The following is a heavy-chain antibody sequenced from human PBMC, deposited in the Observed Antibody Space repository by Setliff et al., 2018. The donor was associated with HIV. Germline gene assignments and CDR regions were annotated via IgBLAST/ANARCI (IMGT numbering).Heavy chain of an antibody. D-gene: IGHD2-2*01. CDR3: ARCSSSWPRILYYMDV. CDR1: GYSFTNYW. CDR2: IYPIDSDT. Sequence: PGESLKISCKGSGYSFTNYWVGWVRQMPGRGLEWMGIIYPIDSDTRYSPSFQGQVTFSVDRSISTAYLQWSSLKASDTAMYYCARCSSSWPRILYYMDVWGKGTTVTVSS. V-gene: IGHV5-51*01. J-gene: IGHJ6*03.